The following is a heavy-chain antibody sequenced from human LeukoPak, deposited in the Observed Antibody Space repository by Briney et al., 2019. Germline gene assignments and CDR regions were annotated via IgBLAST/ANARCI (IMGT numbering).Heavy chain of an antibody. Sequence: ASVKVSCKASGYTFTSYDINWVRQATGQGLEWMGWMNPNSGNTGYAQKFQGRVTITRNTSISTAYMELSSLRSEDTAVYYCAKGYVVATPDYYYYYMDVWGKGTTVTVSS. V-gene: IGHV1-8*03. CDR2: MNPNSGNT. CDR1: GYTFTSYD. J-gene: IGHJ6*03. D-gene: IGHD5-12*01. CDR3: AKGYVVATPDYYYYYMDV.